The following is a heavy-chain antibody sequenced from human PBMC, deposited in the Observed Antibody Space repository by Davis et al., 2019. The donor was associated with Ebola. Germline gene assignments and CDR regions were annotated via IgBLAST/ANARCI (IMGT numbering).Heavy chain of an antibody. CDR3: ARGKSQTFFDSSDYPEIGY. CDR1: GFTFSDYY. V-gene: IGHV3-11*01. CDR2: ISGSGSTI. J-gene: IGHJ4*02. D-gene: IGHD3-22*01. Sequence: GESLKISCAASGFTFSDYYMSWIRQAPGKGLEWVSYISGSGSTIYYADSVKGRFTISRDNAKNSLYLQMNSLRAEDTAVYYCARGKSQTFFDSSDYPEIGYWGQGTLVTVSS.